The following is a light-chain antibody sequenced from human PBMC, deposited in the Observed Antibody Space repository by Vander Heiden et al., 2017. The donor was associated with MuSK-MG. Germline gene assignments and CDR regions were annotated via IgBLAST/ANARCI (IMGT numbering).Light chain of an antibody. J-gene: IGKJ1*01. CDR2: WAS. V-gene: IGKV4-1*01. CDR3: HQDDSSPRT. CDR1: QSVLHSSNNKND. Sequence: IVMSQSPDSLAVSLCERATINCKSSQSVLHSSNNKNDLAWYQQRQGHPPKLLMFWASSRAFGGPDRFNGSGSGTDFTLSISSLQSEDVAVYYCHQDDSSPRTFGQGTKVXI.